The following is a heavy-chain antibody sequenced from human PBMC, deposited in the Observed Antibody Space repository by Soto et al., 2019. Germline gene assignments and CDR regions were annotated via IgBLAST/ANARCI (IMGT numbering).Heavy chain of an antibody. D-gene: IGHD3-22*01. CDR1: GFTFSTYA. V-gene: IGHV3-23*01. CDR3: ARDYYKYYDSSGYYRSPAY. J-gene: IGHJ4*02. Sequence: GGSLRLSCAASGFTFSTYAVSWVRQAPGKGLEWVSTINNSGGSTYYADSVKGRFTISRDNSRNTLYLQMNSLRAEDTAVYYCARDYYKYYDSSGYYRSPAYWGQGTLVTVSS. CDR2: INNSGGST.